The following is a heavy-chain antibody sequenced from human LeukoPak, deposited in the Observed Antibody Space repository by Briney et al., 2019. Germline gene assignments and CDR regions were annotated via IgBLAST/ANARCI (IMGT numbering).Heavy chain of an antibody. J-gene: IGHJ6*03. V-gene: IGHV3-53*01. Sequence: GGSLRLSCAASGFTVSSNYMSWVRQAQGPGLDLVSVFYSGGSTYYADSVKGRFTISRDNSKNTLYLQMNSLRAEDTAVYYCARSLAAAGPYYYYYYMDVWGKGTTVTVSS. CDR3: ARSLAAAGPYYYYYYMDV. D-gene: IGHD6-13*01. CDR2: FYSGGST. CDR1: GFTVSSNY.